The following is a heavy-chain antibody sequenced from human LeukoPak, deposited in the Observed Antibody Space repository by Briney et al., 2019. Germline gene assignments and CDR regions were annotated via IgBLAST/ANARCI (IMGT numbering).Heavy chain of an antibody. J-gene: IGHJ4*02. V-gene: IGHV3-30-3*01. Sequence: GGSLRLSCAASGFTFSSYAMHRVRQAPGKGLEWVAVISYDGSNKYYADSVKGRFTISRDNSKNTLYLQMNSLRAEDTAVYYCARDPYDSSGYHLFDYWGQGTLVTVSS. D-gene: IGHD3-22*01. CDR1: GFTFSSYA. CDR2: ISYDGSNK. CDR3: ARDPYDSSGYHLFDY.